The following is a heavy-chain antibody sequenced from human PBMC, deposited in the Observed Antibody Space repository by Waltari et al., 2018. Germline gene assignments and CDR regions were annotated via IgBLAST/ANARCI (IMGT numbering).Heavy chain of an antibody. Sequence: QVQLVQSGAEVKKPGASVKVSCKVSGYTLTELSMHWVRQAPGKGLEWMGGFDPEDGETIYAEKFQGRVTITADTSTDTAYMELSSLRSEDTAVYYCATGDKVYFDLWGRGTLVTVSS. CDR1: GYTLTELS. V-gene: IGHV1-24*01. D-gene: IGHD7-27*01. J-gene: IGHJ2*01. CDR2: FDPEDGET. CDR3: ATGDKVYFDL.